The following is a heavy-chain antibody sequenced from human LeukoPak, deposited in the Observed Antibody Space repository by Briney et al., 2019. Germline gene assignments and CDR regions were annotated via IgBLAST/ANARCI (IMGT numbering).Heavy chain of an antibody. V-gene: IGHV1-2*02. CDR1: GYTFTGYY. D-gene: IGHD2-15*01. CDR2: INPNSGGT. Sequence: GASVKVSCKASGYTFTGYYIHWVRQAPGQGLEWMGWINPNSGGTNYAQKFQGRVTMTRDTSISTAYMELSRLRSDDTAVYYCARDMFWPIGYCSGGSCYVYWGQGTLVTVSS. J-gene: IGHJ4*02. CDR3: ARDMFWPIGYCSGGSCYVY.